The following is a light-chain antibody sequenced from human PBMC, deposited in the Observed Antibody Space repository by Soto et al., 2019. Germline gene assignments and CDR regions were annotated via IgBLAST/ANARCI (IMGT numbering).Light chain of an antibody. CDR2: KES. CDR3: QQYDSYSWT. V-gene: IGKV1-5*03. CDR1: QSISSR. Sequence: DIQMTQSPSTLSASVGDRVTITCRASQSISSRLAWYQQKPGKVPKLLIYKESSLESGVPSRFSGSGSGTEFTLTISSLQPDDFATYYCQQYDSYSWTFGQGTKVEI. J-gene: IGKJ1*01.